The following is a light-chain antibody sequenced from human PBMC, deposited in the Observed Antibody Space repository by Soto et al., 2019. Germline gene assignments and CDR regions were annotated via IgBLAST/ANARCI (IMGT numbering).Light chain of an antibody. CDR2: KAS. V-gene: IGKV1-5*03. CDR3: QQFYRYPWT. Sequence: DIQMTQSPSALSASVGDTVTITCRASQSVDTCLAWYQQKPGKAPHLLIYKASRLETGVPSRFSGSGSVPDYTLTINGLQPDDVATYYCQQFYRYPWTFGQGTKVEI. J-gene: IGKJ1*01. CDR1: QSVDTC.